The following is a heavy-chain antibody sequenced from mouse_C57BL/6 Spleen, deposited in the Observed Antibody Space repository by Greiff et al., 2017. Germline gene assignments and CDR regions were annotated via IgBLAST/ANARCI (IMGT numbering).Heavy chain of an antibody. CDR3: AREKGSSPRYFDV. CDR2: ISDGGSYT. Sequence: EVKVVESGGGLVKPGGSLKLSCAASGFTFSSYAMSWVRQTPEKRLEWVATISDGGSYTYYPDNVKGRFTISRDNAKNNLYLQMSHLKSEDTAMYYCAREKGSSPRYFDVWGTGTTVTVSS. CDR1: GFTFSSYA. V-gene: IGHV5-4*01. D-gene: IGHD1-1*01. J-gene: IGHJ1*03.